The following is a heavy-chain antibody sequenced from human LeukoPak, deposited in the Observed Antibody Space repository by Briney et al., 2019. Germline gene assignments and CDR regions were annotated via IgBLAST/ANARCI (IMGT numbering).Heavy chain of an antibody. D-gene: IGHD6-13*01. Sequence: PGGSLRLSCAASGFTFSSYAMHWVRQAPGKGLEWVAFIRYDGSNKYYADSVKGRFTISRDNSKNTLYLQMNSLRAEDTAVYYCAKLTGYSSSWSDYWGQGTLVTVSS. CDR2: IRYDGSNK. CDR1: GFTFSSYA. J-gene: IGHJ4*02. CDR3: AKLTGYSSSWSDY. V-gene: IGHV3-30*02.